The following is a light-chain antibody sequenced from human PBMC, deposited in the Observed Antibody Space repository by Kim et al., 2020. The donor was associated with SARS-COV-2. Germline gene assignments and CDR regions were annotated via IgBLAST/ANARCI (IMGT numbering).Light chain of an antibody. CDR2: DDN. J-gene: IGLJ2*01. CDR1: TPNIGINY. V-gene: IGLV1-51*01. CDR3: GAWDNTLSVGV. Sequence: GQKVNIACSGSTPNIGINYVYWYQHIPGTAPKLVIFDDNRRPSGIPDRFSASKSGTSATLDIFGLQTEDEAHYYCGAWDNTLSVGVFGGGTQLTVL.